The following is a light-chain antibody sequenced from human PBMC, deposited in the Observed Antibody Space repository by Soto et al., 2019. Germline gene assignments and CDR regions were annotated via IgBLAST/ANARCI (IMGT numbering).Light chain of an antibody. CDR3: CSYAVNKWV. CDR2: AAS. CDR1: SSDVGGYNF. Sequence: QSALTQPRSVSGSPGQSVTVSCTGTSSDVGGYNFVSWYQQHPGEAPKLIIYAASKRPSGISTRFSGSKSGITASLTISGLQAADEADYYCCSYAVNKWVFGGGTKLTVL. V-gene: IGLV2-11*01. J-gene: IGLJ3*02.